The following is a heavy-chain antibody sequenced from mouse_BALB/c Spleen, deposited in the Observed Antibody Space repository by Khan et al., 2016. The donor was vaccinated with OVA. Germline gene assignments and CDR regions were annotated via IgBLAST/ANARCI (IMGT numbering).Heavy chain of an antibody. D-gene: IGHD3-1*01. CDR3: GRRGRARATWDDFDY. Sequence: QVQLKQSGAELVRPGTSVKMSCKAAGYTFTNYWIGWVKQRPGHGLAWIGDTYPGGGYTNYNEKFKGKATLTADTSPSTASMQLSSLTSEDSAVKSSGRRGRARATWDDFDYGGQGTSVTVSS. J-gene: IGHJ2*02. CDR2: TYPGGGYT. V-gene: IGHV1-63*02. CDR1: GYTFTNYW.